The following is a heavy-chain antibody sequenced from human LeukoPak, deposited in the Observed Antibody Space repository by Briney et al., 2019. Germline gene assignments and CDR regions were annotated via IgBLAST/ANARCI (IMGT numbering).Heavy chain of an antibody. CDR1: GGSISSNDYY. Sequence: SETLSLTCVVSGGSISSNDYYWGWVRQPPGKSLESIGSIFYVGSTFYNPSRKSRVTISVDTSKNQFSLKVNSVTAADTALYFCARQRTSTGAFYLSAFALWGQGKFVSVSS. V-gene: IGHV4-39*01. CDR3: ARQRTSTGAFYLSAFAL. CDR2: IFYVGST. J-gene: IGHJ3*01. D-gene: IGHD1-14*01.